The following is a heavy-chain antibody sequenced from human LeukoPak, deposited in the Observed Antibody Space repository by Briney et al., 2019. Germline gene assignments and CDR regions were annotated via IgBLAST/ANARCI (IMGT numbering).Heavy chain of an antibody. Sequence: SETLSLTCTVSGDSISSYYWSWIRQSPGKGLEWIGHIYTSGSTNYNPSLKSRVTMSVDTSKNQFFLKLSSVTAADTAVYYCARDVVAAVGSFDYWGQGILVTVSS. CDR1: GDSISSYY. CDR3: ARDVVAAVGSFDY. V-gene: IGHV4-4*08. CDR2: IYTSGST. J-gene: IGHJ4*02. D-gene: IGHD6-13*01.